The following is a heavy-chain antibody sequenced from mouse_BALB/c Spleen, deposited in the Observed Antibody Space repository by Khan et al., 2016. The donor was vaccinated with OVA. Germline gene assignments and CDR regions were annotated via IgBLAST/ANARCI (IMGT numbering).Heavy chain of an antibody. Sequence: EVQLVESGPGLVKPSQSLSLTCTVTGYSITSEYAWNWIRQSPGNKLEWMGYINYSGNTRFNPSLKSRTSITRDSSKNQFFLQLKSVTTEDTATYYCARKKYYDYDPFPYWGQGTLVTVSA. J-gene: IGHJ3*01. V-gene: IGHV3-2*02. CDR3: ARKKYYDYDPFPY. CDR1: GYSITSEYA. CDR2: INYSGNT. D-gene: IGHD2-4*01.